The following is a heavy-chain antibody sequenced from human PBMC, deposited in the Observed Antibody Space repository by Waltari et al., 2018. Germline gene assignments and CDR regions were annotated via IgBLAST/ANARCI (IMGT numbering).Heavy chain of an antibody. D-gene: IGHD6-13*01. V-gene: IGHV4-61*02. CDR1: GGSISSGSYY. Sequence: QVQLQESGPGLVKPSQTLSLTCTVSGGSISSGSYYWSWIRQPAGKGLEWIGRIYTSGSTNYNPSLKSRVTIAVDTSKNQFSRKLSSVTAADTAVYYCARVGAAGDYYYYYGMDVWGQGTTVTVSS. CDR3: ARVGAAGDYYYYYGMDV. CDR2: IYTSGST. J-gene: IGHJ6*02.